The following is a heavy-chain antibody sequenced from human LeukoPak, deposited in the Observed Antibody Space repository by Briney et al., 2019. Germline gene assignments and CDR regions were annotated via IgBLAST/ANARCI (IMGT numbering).Heavy chain of an antibody. J-gene: IGHJ4*02. Sequence: PSETLSLTCTVSGGSINSYFWNWIRQPPGKGLEWIGYINHSGSTNCNPSLKSRVTMSVDTSKNQFSLKLTSVTAADTAVYFCAREGVEAAILDYWGQGTLVTVSS. V-gene: IGHV4-59*01. CDR1: GGSINSYF. CDR3: AREGVEAAILDY. CDR2: INHSGST. D-gene: IGHD6-13*01.